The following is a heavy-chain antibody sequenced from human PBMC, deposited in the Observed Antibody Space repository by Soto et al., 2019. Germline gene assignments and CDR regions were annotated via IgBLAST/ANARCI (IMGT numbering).Heavy chain of an antibody. J-gene: IGHJ6*02. CDR3: ASNGAPRSGSTYYYYGMDV. D-gene: IGHD3-3*01. V-gene: IGHV4-31*03. CDR2: IYYSGST. Sequence: SETLSLTCTVSGGSISSGGYYWSWIRQHPGKGLGWIGYIYYSGSTYYNPSLKSRVTISVDTSKNQFSLKLSSVTAADTAVYYCASNGAPRSGSTYYYYGMDVWGQGTTVTVSS. CDR1: GGSISSGGYY.